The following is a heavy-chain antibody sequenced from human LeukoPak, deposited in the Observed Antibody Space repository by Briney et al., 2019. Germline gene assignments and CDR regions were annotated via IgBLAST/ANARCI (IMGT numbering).Heavy chain of an antibody. Sequence: SETLSLTCAVYGGSFSGYYWGWIRQPPGKGLEWIGSIYYSGSTYYNPSLKSRVTISVDTSKNQFSLKLSSVTAADTAVYYCARVVAATAHDAFDIWGQGTMVTVSS. CDR1: GGSFSGYY. D-gene: IGHD2-15*01. CDR2: IYYSGST. CDR3: ARVVAATAHDAFDI. J-gene: IGHJ3*02. V-gene: IGHV4-34*01.